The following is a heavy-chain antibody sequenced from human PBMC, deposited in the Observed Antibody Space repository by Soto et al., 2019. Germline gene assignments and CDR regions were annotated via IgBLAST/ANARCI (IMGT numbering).Heavy chain of an antibody. CDR3: ARGGGTLQVPHDP. D-gene: IGHD1-1*01. Sequence: QVQLQESGPGLVKPSQTLSLTCTVSGGSISSGGYYWSWIRQHPGKGLEWIGYIYYSGSTYYNPSRKSRVTISVDTSKNQFSLKLSSVPAADTAVYYCARGGGTLQVPHDPWGQGTLVTVSS. CDR1: GGSISSGGYY. J-gene: IGHJ5*02. V-gene: IGHV4-31*03. CDR2: IYYSGST.